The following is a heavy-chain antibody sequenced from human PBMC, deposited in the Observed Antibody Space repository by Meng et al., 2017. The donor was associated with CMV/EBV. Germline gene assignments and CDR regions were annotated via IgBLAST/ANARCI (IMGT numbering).Heavy chain of an antibody. V-gene: IGHV3-74*01. D-gene: IGHD3-3*01. J-gene: IGHJ6*02. Sequence: GSLRLSCAASRFTFSSYWMHWVRQAPGKGLVWVSRSNSDGSSTSYADSVKRRFTISRDNAKNTLYLQMNSLRAEDTAVYYCASNYDLNYYYYYGMDVWGQGTTVTVSS. CDR2: SNSDGSST. CDR1: RFTFSSYW. CDR3: ASNYDLNYYYYYGMDV.